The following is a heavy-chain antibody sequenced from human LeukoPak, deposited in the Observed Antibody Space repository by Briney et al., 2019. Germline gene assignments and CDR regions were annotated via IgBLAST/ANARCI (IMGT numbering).Heavy chain of an antibody. CDR3: ARDYRVVVVPAAILSYYYYMDV. CDR1: GYTFTGYY. Sequence: ASVKVSCKASGYTFTGYYMHWVRQAPGQGLEWMGWINPNSGGTNYAQKFQGRVTMTRDTSISTAYMELSRLRSDDTGVYYCARDYRVVVVPAAILSYYYYMDVWGKGTTVTVSS. D-gene: IGHD2-2*01. J-gene: IGHJ6*03. CDR2: INPNSGGT. V-gene: IGHV1-2*02.